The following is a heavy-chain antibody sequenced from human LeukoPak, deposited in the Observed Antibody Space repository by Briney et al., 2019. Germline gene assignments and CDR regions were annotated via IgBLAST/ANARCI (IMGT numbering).Heavy chain of an antibody. V-gene: IGHV1-46*01. CDR1: GYTFTDYF. CDR3: ARIETDSNGYSLGAFDI. CDR2: INPTGGST. D-gene: IGHD3-22*01. Sequence: ASVKVSCKTSGYTFTDYFMHWVRQAPAQGLEWMGIINPTGGSTTYAQKFQGRVTMTRDTSTSTVYMELSSLRSEDTAVYYCARIETDSNGYSLGAFDIWGQGTMVTVSS. J-gene: IGHJ3*02.